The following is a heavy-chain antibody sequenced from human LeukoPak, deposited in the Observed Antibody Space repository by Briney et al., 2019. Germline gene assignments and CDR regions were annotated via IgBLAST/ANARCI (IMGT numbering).Heavy chain of an antibody. CDR1: GGSFSGYY. CDR3: ARGRIAARLRTFDY. CDR2: INHSGST. V-gene: IGHV4-34*01. J-gene: IGHJ4*02. D-gene: IGHD6-6*01. Sequence: SETLSLTCAVYGGSFSGYYWSWIRQPPGKGLEWIGEINHSGSTNYSPSLKSRVTISVDTSKNQFSLKLSSVTAADTAVYYCARGRIAARLRTFDYWGQGTLVTVSS.